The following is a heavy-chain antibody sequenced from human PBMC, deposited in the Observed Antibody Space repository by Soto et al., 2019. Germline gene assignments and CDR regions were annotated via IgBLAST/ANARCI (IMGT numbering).Heavy chain of an antibody. V-gene: IGHV5-51*01. CDR2: IYPGDSDT. CDR1: GYSFTSYW. Sequence: GESLKISCKGSGYSFTSYWIGWVRQMPGKGLEWMGIIYPGDSDTRYSPSFQGQVTISADKSISTAYLQWSSLKASDTAMYYCARIKSTPDRPHYYYYYMDVWGKGTTVTVSS. J-gene: IGHJ6*03. CDR3: ARIKSTPDRPHYYYYYMDV.